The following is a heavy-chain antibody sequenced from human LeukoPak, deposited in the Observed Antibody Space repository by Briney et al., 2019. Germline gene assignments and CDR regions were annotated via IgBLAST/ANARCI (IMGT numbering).Heavy chain of an antibody. J-gene: IGHJ3*02. CDR2: TYYRSKWNT. CDR3: ARGTRALWNGDVFDI. D-gene: IGHD1-1*01. CDR1: GDSVSSNSAA. Sequence: SQTLSLTCGISGDSVSSNSAAWNWIRQSPSRGLERLGRTYYRSKWNTQYAVSVKSRISINPDTSKNQFSLQLNSVTPEDTAVYYCARGTRALWNGDVFDIWGQGTMVTVSS. V-gene: IGHV6-1*01.